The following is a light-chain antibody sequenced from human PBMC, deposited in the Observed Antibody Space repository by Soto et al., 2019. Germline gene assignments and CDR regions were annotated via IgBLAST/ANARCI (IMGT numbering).Light chain of an antibody. CDR2: GNS. CDR3: QSYDSSLRGYV. V-gene: IGLV1-40*01. J-gene: IGLJ1*01. CDR1: SSNIGAGYD. Sequence: QSVLTQPPSVSGAPGQRVTISCTGSSSNIGAGYDVHWYQQLPGTAPKLLIYGNSNRPSGVPDRFSGSKSGTSASLAITGXXXXXXXXXXCQSYDSSLRGYVFGTGTKLTVL.